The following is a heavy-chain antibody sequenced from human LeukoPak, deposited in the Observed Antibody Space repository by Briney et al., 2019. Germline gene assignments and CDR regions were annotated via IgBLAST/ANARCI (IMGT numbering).Heavy chain of an antibody. CDR1: GGSISSYY. D-gene: IGHD5-18*01. CDR2: IYYRGSA. V-gene: IGHV4-59*12. J-gene: IGHJ4*02. CDR3: AGVVDTAMVSLFDY. Sequence: SETLSLTCTVSGGSISSYYWSWIRQPPGKGLEWIGYIYYRGSANYNPSLKSRVTISVDTSKNQFSLKLSSVTAADAAVYYCAGVVDTAMVSLFDYWGQGTLVTVSS.